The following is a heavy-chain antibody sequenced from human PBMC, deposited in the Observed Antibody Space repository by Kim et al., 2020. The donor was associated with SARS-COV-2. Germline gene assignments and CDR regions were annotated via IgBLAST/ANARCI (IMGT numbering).Heavy chain of an antibody. Sequence: SETLSLTCAVYGGSFSDYYWSWIRQPPGKGLEWIGEINHSGSTNYNPSLKSRVTIAVDTSKNQFSLKLSSVTAADTAVYYCARQGAVAGTGAGTFDYWGQGTLVTVSS. J-gene: IGHJ4*02. CDR3: ARQGAVAGTGAGTFDY. CDR1: GGSFSDYY. D-gene: IGHD6-19*01. V-gene: IGHV4-34*01. CDR2: INHSGST.